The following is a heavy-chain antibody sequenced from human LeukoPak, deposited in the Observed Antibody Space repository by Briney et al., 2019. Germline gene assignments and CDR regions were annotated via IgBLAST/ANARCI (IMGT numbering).Heavy chain of an antibody. CDR1: GGSISSYY. J-gene: IGHJ4*02. V-gene: IGHV4-4*07. D-gene: IGHD3-22*01. Sequence: SETLSLTCTVSGGSISSYYWSWIRQPAGKGLEWIGRIYTSGSTNYNPSLKSRVTLSVDTSTNQFSLKLNSVTAADTGLYYCARQNAHYYDSSGPFDYWGQGTLVTVSS. CDR3: ARQNAHYYDSSGPFDY. CDR2: IYTSGST.